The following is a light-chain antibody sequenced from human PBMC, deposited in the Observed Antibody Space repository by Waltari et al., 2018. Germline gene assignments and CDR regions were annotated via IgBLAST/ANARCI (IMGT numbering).Light chain of an antibody. CDR2: GAS. CDR1: QSVSRNY. V-gene: IGKV3-20*01. J-gene: IGKJ4*01. Sequence: EILCTQSPGTLSLSPGERVTLSCRAGQSVSRNYLAWYQQRPGQAPRLLIYGASRRATGIPDRFSGSGSGTDFTLTISRLELEDFGVYYCQHYDTSAPLTFGGGSKVEIK. CDR3: QHYDTSAPLT.